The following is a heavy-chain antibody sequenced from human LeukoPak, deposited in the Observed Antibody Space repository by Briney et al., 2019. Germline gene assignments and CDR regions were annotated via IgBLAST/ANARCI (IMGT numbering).Heavy chain of an antibody. Sequence: GGSLRLSCAASGFTFSDYYMGWIRQAPGKGLEWVSYISSSGSTIYYADSVKGRFTISRDNAKNSLYLQMNSLRAEDTAVYYCAREKMSYYGSGSYYDYWGQGTLVTVSS. CDR2: ISSSGSTI. CDR3: AREKMSYYGSGSYYDY. D-gene: IGHD3-10*01. CDR1: GFTFSDYY. J-gene: IGHJ4*02. V-gene: IGHV3-11*01.